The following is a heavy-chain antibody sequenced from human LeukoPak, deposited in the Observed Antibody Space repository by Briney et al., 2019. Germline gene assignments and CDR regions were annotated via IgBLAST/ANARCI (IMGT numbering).Heavy chain of an antibody. D-gene: IGHD3-10*01. J-gene: IGHJ6*02. CDR3: ARDRPLWFGESDYYYYGMDV. Sequence: PSQTLSLTCTVSGGSISSGGYYWSWIRQHPGKGLEWIGYIYYSGSTYYNPSLKSRVTISVDTSKNQFSLKLSSVTAADTAVYYCARDRPLWFGESDYYYYGMDVWGQGTTVTVSS. CDR1: GGSISSGGYY. CDR2: IYYSGST. V-gene: IGHV4-31*03.